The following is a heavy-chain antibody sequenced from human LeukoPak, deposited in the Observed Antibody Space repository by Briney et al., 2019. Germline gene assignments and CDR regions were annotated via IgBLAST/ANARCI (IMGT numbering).Heavy chain of an antibody. CDR2: IKLDGSEE. Sequence: GGSLRLSCAASGFTFSNYWMSWVRQAPGKGLQWVANIKLDGSEEYYADSVKGRFTISRDNAKNSLYLQMNSLRAEDTAVYYCAELGMIGGVWGKGTTVTISS. J-gene: IGHJ6*04. V-gene: IGHV3-7*01. D-gene: IGHD3-10*02. CDR1: GFTFSNYW. CDR3: AELGMIGGV.